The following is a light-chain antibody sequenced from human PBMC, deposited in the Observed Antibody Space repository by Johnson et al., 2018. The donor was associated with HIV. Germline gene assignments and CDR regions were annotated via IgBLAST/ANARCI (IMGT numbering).Light chain of an antibody. J-gene: IGLJ1*01. V-gene: IGLV1-51*02. Sequence: QSVLTQPPSVSAAPGQKVTISCSGSSSNIGNNYVSWYQQLPGTAPKLLIYENNKRPSGIPDRFSGSKSDTSATLAITGLQTGDEADYYCGTWDSSLSAGGYVFGTGTKVTVL. CDR3: GTWDSSLSAGGYV. CDR1: SSNIGNNY. CDR2: ENN.